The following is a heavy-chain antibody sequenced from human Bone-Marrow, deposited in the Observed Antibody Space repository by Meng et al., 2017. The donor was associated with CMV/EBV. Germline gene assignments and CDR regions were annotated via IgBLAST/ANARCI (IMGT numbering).Heavy chain of an antibody. CDR3: ALREGVLLWFGELSPGAFDI. CDR2: INHSGST. V-gene: IGHV4-34*01. D-gene: IGHD3-10*01. Sequence: SETLSLTCAVYGGSFSGYYWSWIRQPPGKGLEWIGEINHSGSTNYNPSLKSRVTISVDTSKNQFSLKLSSVTAADTAVYYCALREGVLLWFGELSPGAFDIWGQGTMVTV. J-gene: IGHJ3*02. CDR1: GGSFSGYY.